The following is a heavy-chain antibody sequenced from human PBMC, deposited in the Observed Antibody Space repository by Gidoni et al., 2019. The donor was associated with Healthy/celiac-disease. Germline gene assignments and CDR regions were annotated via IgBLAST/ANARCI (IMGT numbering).Heavy chain of an antibody. CDR1: GGYIRSSSYY. Sequence: QLQLQESGPGLVQPSETLSLTCTISGGYIRSSSYYWGWIRQPPGTGLEWIGSIYYSWSTYYNPSLKSRVTISVDTSKNQFSLKLSSVTAADTAVYYCARLNAGLGEADYWGQGTLVTVSS. V-gene: IGHV4-39*01. CDR2: IYYSWST. CDR3: ARLNAGLGEADY. D-gene: IGHD3-10*01. J-gene: IGHJ4*02.